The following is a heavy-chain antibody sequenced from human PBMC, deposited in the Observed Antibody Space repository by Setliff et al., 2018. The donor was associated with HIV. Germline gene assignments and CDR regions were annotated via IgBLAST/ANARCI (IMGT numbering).Heavy chain of an antibody. CDR1: GGSFSDYY. V-gene: IGHV4-34*01. CDR2: IRSSGGT. J-gene: IGHJ6*03. D-gene: IGHD3-3*01. CDR3: ARGKDDHNFPPISLRKTYYYYMDV. Sequence: PSETLSLTCAVYGGSFSDYYWTWIRQPPGKGLEWIGEIRSSGGTNYNPSLKSRVSILIDTSRNQFSLTLSSVTAADTALYYCARGKDDHNFPPISLRKTYYYYMDVWDKGATVTVSS.